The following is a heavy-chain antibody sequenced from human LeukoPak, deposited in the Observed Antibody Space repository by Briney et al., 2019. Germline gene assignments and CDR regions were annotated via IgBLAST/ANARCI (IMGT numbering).Heavy chain of an antibody. Sequence: GASVKVSCKASGYTFTSYGISWVRPAPGQGLAWMGWISAYNGNTNYAQKLQGRVTMTTDTSTSTAYMELRSLRSDDTAVYYCASLEGYYYDSSGTDAFDIWGQGTMVTVSS. J-gene: IGHJ3*02. CDR3: ASLEGYYYDSSGTDAFDI. D-gene: IGHD3-22*01. V-gene: IGHV1-18*01. CDR2: ISAYNGNT. CDR1: GYTFTSYG.